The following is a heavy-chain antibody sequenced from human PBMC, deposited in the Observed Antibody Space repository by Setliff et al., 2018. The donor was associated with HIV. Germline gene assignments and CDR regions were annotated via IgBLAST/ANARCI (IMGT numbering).Heavy chain of an antibody. J-gene: IGHJ4*02. CDR1: GFTFSTYG. V-gene: IGHV3-23*01. D-gene: IGHD1-26*01. CDR2: ITASGPNT. CDR3: ARLAHPRYSGNYYGTSAGTFDY. Sequence: GGSLRLSCAASGFTFSTYGMSWVRQTPGKGLEWVSGITASGPNTYYTDSVKGRFTISRDNSKNTLHLQMNSLGADDTAVYFCARLAHPRYSGNYYGTSAGTFDYWGQGTLVTVSS.